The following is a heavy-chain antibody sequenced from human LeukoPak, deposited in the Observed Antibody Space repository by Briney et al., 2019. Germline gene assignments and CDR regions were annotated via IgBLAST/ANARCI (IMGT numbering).Heavy chain of an antibody. J-gene: IGHJ4*02. D-gene: IGHD1-1*01. CDR3: ARGARYSYFDY. CDR2: ISGSGSST. Sequence: AGASLRLSCAASGFILIDYGMSWVRQAPGKGLEWVSVISGSGSSTYYADSVKGRFTISRDNSKNTLFLQMNSLRAGDTAVYYCARGARYSYFDYWGQGTLVTVSS. CDR1: GFILIDYG. V-gene: IGHV3-23*01.